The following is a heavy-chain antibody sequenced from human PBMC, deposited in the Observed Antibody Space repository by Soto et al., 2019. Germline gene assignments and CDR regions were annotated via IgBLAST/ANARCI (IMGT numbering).Heavy chain of an antibody. CDR1: GFTFSSFG. J-gene: IGHJ6*02. CDR3: AKDEVLVEVVARDYYGMDV. D-gene: IGHD2-15*01. V-gene: IGHV3-30*18. Sequence: QVQLVESGGGVVQPGRSLRLSCAASGFTFSSFGMHWVRQAPGKGLEWVAVISYDGRKKYYADSMKGRFTISRDNSKNKLYLQMNNLRAEDTAMYYCAKDEVLVEVVARDYYGMDVWGQGTTVTVSS. CDR2: ISYDGRKK.